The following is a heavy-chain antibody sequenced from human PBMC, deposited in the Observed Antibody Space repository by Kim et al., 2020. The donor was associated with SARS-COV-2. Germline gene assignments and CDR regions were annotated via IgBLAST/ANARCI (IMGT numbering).Heavy chain of an antibody. V-gene: IGHV3-48*03. Sequence: GGSLRLSCVASGFTFSRYEMKWVRHDPGKGLEWVSYITSSRSTIHYADSVKGRVTISRDNAKNSLYLQMNSLRAEDTAVYYCARDARGGGPFDYWGQGTLVTISS. J-gene: IGHJ4*02. CDR1: GFTFSRYE. CDR2: ITSSRSTI. CDR3: ARDARGGGPFDY. D-gene: IGHD2-15*01.